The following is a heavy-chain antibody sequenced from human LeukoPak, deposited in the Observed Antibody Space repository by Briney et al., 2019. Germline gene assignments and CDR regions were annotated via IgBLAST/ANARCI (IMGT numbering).Heavy chain of an antibody. CDR3: TTDEWA. D-gene: IGHD2-8*01. Sequence: GGSLRLSCAASGFTFSSYGMHWVRQAPGKGLEWVAVISYDGSNKYYADSVKGRFTISRDNSKNTLYLQMNSLKTEDTAVYYCTTDEWAWGQGTLVTVSS. CDR2: ISYDGSNK. V-gene: IGHV3-30*03. CDR1: GFTFSSYG. J-gene: IGHJ5*02.